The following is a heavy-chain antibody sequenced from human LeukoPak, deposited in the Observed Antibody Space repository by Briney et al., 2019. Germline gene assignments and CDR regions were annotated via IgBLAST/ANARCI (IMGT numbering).Heavy chain of an antibody. Sequence: PGGSLRLSCAASGFTFGSYGMSWVRQPPAKGLEWVSFITLNADRTSYADSVEGRFTISRVNPRNTVYMQMNSLRDEDTAVYYCAIMHGYYDGSGYWVQWGQGTLVTVPS. J-gene: IGHJ1*01. CDR1: GFTFGSYG. CDR2: ITLNADRT. V-gene: IGHV3-23*01. CDR3: AIMHGYYDGSGYWVQ. D-gene: IGHD3-22*01.